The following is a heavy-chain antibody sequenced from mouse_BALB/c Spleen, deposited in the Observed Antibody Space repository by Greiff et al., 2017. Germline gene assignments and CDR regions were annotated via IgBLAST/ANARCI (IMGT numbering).Heavy chain of an antibody. Sequence: QVQLQQPGAELVKPGASVKLSCKASGYTFTSYWMHWVKQRPGQGLEWIGEINPSNGRTNYNEKFKSKATLTVDKSSSTAYMQLSSLTSEDSAVYYCARRYGNYYAMDDWGEGTSVTVSS. CDR1: GYTFTSYW. CDR2: INPSNGRT. CDR3: ARRYGNYYAMDD. J-gene: IGHJ4*01. D-gene: IGHD2-10*02. V-gene: IGHV1S81*02.